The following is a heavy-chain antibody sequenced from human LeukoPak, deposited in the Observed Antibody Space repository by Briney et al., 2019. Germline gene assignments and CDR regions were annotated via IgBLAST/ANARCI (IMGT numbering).Heavy chain of an antibody. CDR1: GFTFSNYN. CDR2: ISGSGGST. V-gene: IGHV3-23*01. CDR3: AKDPNYYDSSGYYHYYFDY. D-gene: IGHD3-22*01. J-gene: IGHJ4*02. Sequence: GGSLRLSCAASGFTFSNYNMNWVRQAPGKGLEWVSAISGSGGSTYYADSVKGRFTISRDNSKNTLYLQMNSLRAEDTAVYYCAKDPNYYDSSGYYHYYFDYWGQGTLVTVSS.